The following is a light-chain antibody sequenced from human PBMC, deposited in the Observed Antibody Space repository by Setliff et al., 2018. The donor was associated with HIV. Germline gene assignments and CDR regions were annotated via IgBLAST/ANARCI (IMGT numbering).Light chain of an antibody. CDR2: YDT. CDR1: NIGRKS. J-gene: IGLJ1*01. CDR3: QVWANSSDHPYV. V-gene: IGLV3-21*04. Sequence: SYELTQPPSVSGAPGKTARITCGGNNIGRKSVHWYQQKPGQAPVLVIYYDTDRPAGLPERFSGSNSGNTATLTISRVEAWDEADYYCQVWANSSDHPYVFGTGTKVTVL.